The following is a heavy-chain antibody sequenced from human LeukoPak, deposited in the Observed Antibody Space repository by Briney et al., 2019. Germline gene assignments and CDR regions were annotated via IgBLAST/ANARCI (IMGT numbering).Heavy chain of an antibody. CDR3: ARALPQPLVLFDY. D-gene: IGHD2/OR15-2a*01. Sequence: SETLSLTCTVSGGSISSGGYYWSWIRQHPGKGLEWIGYIYYSGSTYYNPSLKSRVTISVDTSKNQFSLKLSSVTAADTAVYYCARALPQPLVLFDYWGQGTLVTVSS. CDR1: GGSISSGGYY. J-gene: IGHJ4*02. V-gene: IGHV4-31*03. CDR2: IYYSGST.